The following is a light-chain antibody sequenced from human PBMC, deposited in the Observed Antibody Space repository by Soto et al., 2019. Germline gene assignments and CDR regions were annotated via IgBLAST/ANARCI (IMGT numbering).Light chain of an antibody. CDR3: QQYNSYPLT. Sequence: DIQMTQSPSTLSASVGDRVTIACRASQSISSWLAWYQQKPGKAPKLLIYKASSLESGVPSRFSGSGSGTEFALTISSLQPDDFATYYCQQYNSYPLTFGGGTKVEIK. CDR1: QSISSW. V-gene: IGKV1-5*03. CDR2: KAS. J-gene: IGKJ4*01.